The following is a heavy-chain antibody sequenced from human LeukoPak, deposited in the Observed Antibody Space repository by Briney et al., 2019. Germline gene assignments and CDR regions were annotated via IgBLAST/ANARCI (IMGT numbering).Heavy chain of an antibody. J-gene: IGHJ4*02. Sequence: GGSLRLSCAASGFTFTIYWMTWVRQAPGKGLEWVANIKQDGSDQYYVDSVKGRFTISRDNAKNSLYLQMNSLRAEDTAVYYCARGGNTFDQWGQGTLVTVSS. V-gene: IGHV3-7*04. D-gene: IGHD4-23*01. CDR1: GFTFTIYW. CDR2: IKQDGSDQ. CDR3: ARGGNTFDQ.